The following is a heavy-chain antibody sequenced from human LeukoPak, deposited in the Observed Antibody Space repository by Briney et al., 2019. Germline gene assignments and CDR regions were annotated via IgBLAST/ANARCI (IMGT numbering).Heavy chain of an antibody. Sequence: GASVKVSCKASGYTFTGYYMHWVRQAPGQGLEWMGWINPNSGGTNYAQKFQGRVTMTRDTSISTAYMELRSLRSDDTAVYYCAIPISQNSYYYYGMDVWGQGTTVTVSS. J-gene: IGHJ6*02. CDR2: INPNSGGT. V-gene: IGHV1-2*02. CDR3: AIPISQNSYYYYGMDV. D-gene: IGHD1-7*01. CDR1: GYTFTGYY.